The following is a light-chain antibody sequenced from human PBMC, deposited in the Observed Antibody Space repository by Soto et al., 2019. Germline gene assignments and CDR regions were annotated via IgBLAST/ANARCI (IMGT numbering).Light chain of an antibody. CDR3: HQRQSWPRT. CDR1: QYINTR. Sequence: EIVLTQSPATLSSFPGDRVTISCRASQYINTRLAWYQHRPGQAPRLLIYQTSIRAAGIPARFSASGSGTDFTLPISDVQPEDFALYYCHQRQSWPRTFGQGTKVDI. CDR2: QTS. V-gene: IGKV3-11*01. J-gene: IGKJ1*01.